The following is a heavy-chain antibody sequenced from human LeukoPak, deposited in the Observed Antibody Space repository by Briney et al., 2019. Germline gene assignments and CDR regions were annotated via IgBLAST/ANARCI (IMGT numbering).Heavy chain of an antibody. CDR3: ARVRYYDSSGTPGGFDY. CDR2: IYYSGST. D-gene: IGHD3-22*01. V-gene: IGHV4-59*02. J-gene: IGHJ4*02. CDR1: GGSVTDYY. Sequence: SETLSLTCTVSGGSVTDYYWSWIRQPPGKGLEWIGYIYYSGSTNYNPSLKSRVTISVDTSKNQFSLKLSSVTAADTAVYYCARVRYYDSSGTPGGFDYWGQGTLVTVSS.